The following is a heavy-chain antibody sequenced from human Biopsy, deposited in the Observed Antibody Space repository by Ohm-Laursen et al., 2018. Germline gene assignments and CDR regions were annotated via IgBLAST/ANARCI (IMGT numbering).Heavy chain of an antibody. CDR3: TCRYGDSPL. CDR1: GFTFSSNW. D-gene: IGHD4-17*01. Sequence: SLRLSCTASGFTFSSNWMTWVRQAPGKVLEWVSAIGGGGSPTFYTGSVKGRFTISRDNSKNTLSLQMNSLRAEDTAIYYCTCRYGDSPLWGQGTMVTVSS. V-gene: IGHV3-23*01. J-gene: IGHJ3*01. CDR2: IGGGGSPT.